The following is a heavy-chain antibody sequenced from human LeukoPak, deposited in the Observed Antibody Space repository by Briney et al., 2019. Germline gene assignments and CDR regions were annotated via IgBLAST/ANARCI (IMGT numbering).Heavy chain of an antibody. Sequence: GASVKVSCKASGGTFSSYAISWVRQAPGQGLEWMGRIIPIFGTANYAQKFQGRVTITTDESTSTAYMELSSLRSEDTAVYYCAGGYCSSTSCYAYHFDYWGQGTLVTVSS. D-gene: IGHD2-2*01. J-gene: IGHJ4*02. CDR2: IIPIFGTA. CDR1: GGTFSSYA. V-gene: IGHV1-69*05. CDR3: AGGYCSSTSCYAYHFDY.